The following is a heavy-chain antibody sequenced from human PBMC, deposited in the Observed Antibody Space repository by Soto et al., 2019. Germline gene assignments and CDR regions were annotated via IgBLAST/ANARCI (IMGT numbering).Heavy chain of an antibody. CDR3: VRDAGPSGWYL. V-gene: IGHV3-7*05. D-gene: IGHD6-19*01. Sequence: GGSLRLSFAASGFTVSSYWMSWVRQAPGKGLEWVANLNLDGSEKHYVDSVKGRFIISRDNAKNSLYLQMNSLRAEDTAVYYCVRDAGPSGWYLWGQGTLVTAPQ. CDR1: GFTVSSYW. CDR2: LNLDGSEK. J-gene: IGHJ5*02.